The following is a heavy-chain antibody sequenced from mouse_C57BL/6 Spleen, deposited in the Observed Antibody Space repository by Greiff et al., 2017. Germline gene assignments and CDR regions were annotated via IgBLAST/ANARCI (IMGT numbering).Heavy chain of an antibody. Sequence: EVQLQQSGTVLARPGASVKMSCKTSGYTFTSYWMHWVKQRPGQGLEWIWAIYPGNSDTSYNQKFQGKAKLTAVQSASTAYLGISRRTNEDAAVYDCTRRRLGYYEMDEGGQGTSVNVSA. V-gene: IGHV1-5*01. D-gene: IGHD3-3*01. CDR1: GYTFTSYW. J-gene: IGHJ4*01. CDR2: IYPGNSDT. CDR3: TRRRLGYYEMDE.